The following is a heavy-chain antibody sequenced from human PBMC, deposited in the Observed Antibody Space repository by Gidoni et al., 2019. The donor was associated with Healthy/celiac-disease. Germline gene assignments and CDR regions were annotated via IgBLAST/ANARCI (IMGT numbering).Heavy chain of an antibody. CDR3: ARLVIVVVLSSTEENFDY. D-gene: IGHD2-15*01. J-gene: IGHJ4*02. CDR1: GGPISRSSYY. Sequence: QLQLQESGPGLVKPSETLSLTCTVSGGPISRSSYYWGWIRQPPGKGLAWIGSIYSSGSTHYNPSLKSRVTISVDTSKNQFSLKLSSVTAADTAVYYCARLVIVVVLSSTEENFDYWGQGTLVTVSS. V-gene: IGHV4-39*01. CDR2: IYSSGST.